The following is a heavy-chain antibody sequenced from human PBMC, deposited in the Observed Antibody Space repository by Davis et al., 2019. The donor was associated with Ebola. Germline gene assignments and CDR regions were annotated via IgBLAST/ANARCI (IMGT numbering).Heavy chain of an antibody. CDR1: GGSFSGYY. V-gene: IGHV4-34*01. CDR3: ARGRYYGSGSYYIVYYYYGMDV. D-gene: IGHD3-10*01. J-gene: IGHJ6*04. CDR2: INHSGST. Sequence: MPSETLSLTCAVYGGSFSGYYWSWIRQPPGKGLEWIGEINHSGSTNYNPSLKSRVTISVDTSKNQFSLKLSSVTAADTAVYYCARGRYYGSGSYYIVYYYYGMDVWGKGTTVTVSS.